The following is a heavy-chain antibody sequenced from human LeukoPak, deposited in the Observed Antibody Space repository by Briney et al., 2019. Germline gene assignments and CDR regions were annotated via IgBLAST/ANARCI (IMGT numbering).Heavy chain of an antibody. V-gene: IGHV4-39*07. D-gene: IGHD2-15*01. CDR2: IYYSGSS. J-gene: IGHJ4*02. Sequence: PSETLSLTCTVSGGSITSSSFSWGWIRQPPGKGLDWIGNIYYSGSSYYNPALKSRVTISVDTSNNHFSLKLSSVTAADTAVYYCARGTRYCGGGNPSRFDYWGQGTLVTVSS. CDR3: ARGTRYCGGGNPSRFDY. CDR1: GGSITSSSFS.